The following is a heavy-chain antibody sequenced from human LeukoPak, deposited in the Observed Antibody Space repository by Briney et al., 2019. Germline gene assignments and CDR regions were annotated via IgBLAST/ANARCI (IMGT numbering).Heavy chain of an antibody. Sequence: SETPSLTCTVSGGSISSYYWSWIRQPPGKGLEWIGYIYYSGSTNYNSSFKSRVTISIDTSKNQFSLKLSSVTAADTAVYYCARDGVFGTTVVTFRYFDLWGRGTLVTVSS. V-gene: IGHV4-59*01. J-gene: IGHJ2*01. CDR1: GGSISSYY. CDR3: ARDGVFGTTVVTFRYFDL. D-gene: IGHD4-23*01. CDR2: IYYSGST.